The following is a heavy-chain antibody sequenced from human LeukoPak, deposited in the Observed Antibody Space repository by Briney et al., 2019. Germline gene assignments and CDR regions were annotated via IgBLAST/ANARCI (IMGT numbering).Heavy chain of an antibody. CDR3: AKDGSQYGSGSYLEY. Sequence: GGSLRLSCAASGFTFSSYGMHWVRQAPGKGLEWVAFIRYDGSNEYYADSVKGRFTISRDNSKNTLYLQMNSLRAEDTAVYFCAKDGSQYGSGSYLEYWGQGTLVTVSS. CDR1: GFTFSSYG. CDR2: IRYDGSNE. J-gene: IGHJ4*02. V-gene: IGHV3-30*02. D-gene: IGHD3-10*01.